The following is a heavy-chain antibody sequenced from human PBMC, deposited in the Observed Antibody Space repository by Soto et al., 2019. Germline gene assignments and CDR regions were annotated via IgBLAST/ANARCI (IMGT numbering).Heavy chain of an antibody. V-gene: IGHV4-34*01. CDR2: INHSGST. J-gene: IGHJ3*02. CDR1: GGSFSGYY. CDR3: ARTLFLWLPSTIDAFDI. Sequence: SETLSLTCAVYGGSFSGYYWSWIRQPPGKGLEWIGEINHSGSTNYNPSLKSRVTISVDTSKNQFSLKLSSVTAADTAVHYCARTLFLWLPSTIDAFDIWGQGTMVTVSS. D-gene: IGHD3-9*01.